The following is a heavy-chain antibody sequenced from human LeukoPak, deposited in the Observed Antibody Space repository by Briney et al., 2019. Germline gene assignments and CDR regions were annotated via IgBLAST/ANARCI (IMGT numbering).Heavy chain of an antibody. Sequence: SQTLSLTCAISGDSVSSNSAAWNSIRQSPSRGLEWLGRTYYRSKWYNDYAVSVKSRITINPDTSKNQFSLQLNSVTPEDTAVYYCARDYDSSGYSSLGPLDYWGQGTLVTVSS. V-gene: IGHV6-1*01. D-gene: IGHD3-22*01. CDR2: TYYRSKWYN. J-gene: IGHJ4*02. CDR1: GDSVSSNSAA. CDR3: ARDYDSSGYSSLGPLDY.